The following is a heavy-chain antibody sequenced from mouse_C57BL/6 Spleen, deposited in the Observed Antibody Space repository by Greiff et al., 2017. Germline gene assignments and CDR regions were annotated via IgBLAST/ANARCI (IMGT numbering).Heavy chain of an antibody. J-gene: IGHJ4*01. V-gene: IGHV1-81*01. D-gene: IGHD1-1*01. CDR1: GYTFTSYG. Sequence: QVQLKQSGAELARPGASVKLSCKASGYTFTSYGISWVKQRTGQGLEWIGEIYPRSGNTYYNAKFKGKATLTADKSSSTAYMELRSLTSEDSAVYFCASGATVVPGGAYYAMDYWGQGTSVTVSS. CDR3: ASGATVVPGGAYYAMDY. CDR2: IYPRSGNT.